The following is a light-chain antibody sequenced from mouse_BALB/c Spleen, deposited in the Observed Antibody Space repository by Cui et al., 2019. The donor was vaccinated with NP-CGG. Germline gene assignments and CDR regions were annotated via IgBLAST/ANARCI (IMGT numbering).Light chain of an antibody. CDR2: GTN. V-gene: IGLV1*01. CDR1: TGAVTTNNY. Sequence: QAVVNQESALTTSPGETVTLTCRSSTGAVTTNNYANWVQEKPDHLFTGLIGGTNNRPPGVPARFSGSLIGDKAALTITGAQTEDEAIYFCALWYSNHWVFGGGTKLTVL. J-gene: IGLJ1*01. CDR3: ALWYSNHWV.